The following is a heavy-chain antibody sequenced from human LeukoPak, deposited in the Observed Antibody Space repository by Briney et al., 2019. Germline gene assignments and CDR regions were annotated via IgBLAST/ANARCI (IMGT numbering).Heavy chain of an antibody. CDR1: GYTFTGYY. D-gene: IGHD1-26*01. J-gene: IGHJ4*02. CDR3: ARDEGIVGELDY. CDR2: INPNSGGT. V-gene: IGHV1-2*02. Sequence: ASVKVSCKASGYTFTGYYMHWVRQAPGQGLEWMGWINPNSGGTNYAQKFQGRVTMTRDTSISTAYMELSRLRSDDTAVYYCARDEGIVGELDYWGQGTPVTVSS.